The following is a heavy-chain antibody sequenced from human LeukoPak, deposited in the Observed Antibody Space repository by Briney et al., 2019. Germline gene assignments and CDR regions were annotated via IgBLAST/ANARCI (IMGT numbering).Heavy chain of an antibody. CDR2: IDIYSTKT. CDR3: ARDYKADF. V-gene: IGHV3-11*05. J-gene: IGHJ4*02. Sequence: PGGSLRLSCAASGFTFSDYYMSWIRQAPGKGLEWVSAIDIYSTKTNYADSVKGRFTISRDNSKNTLYLQMNSLRGEDTAIYYCARDYKADFWGQGTLVTVSS. CDR1: GFTFSDYY. D-gene: IGHD3-10*01.